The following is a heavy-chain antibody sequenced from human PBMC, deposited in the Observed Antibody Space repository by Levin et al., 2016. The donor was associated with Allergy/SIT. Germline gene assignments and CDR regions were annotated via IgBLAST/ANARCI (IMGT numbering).Heavy chain of an antibody. CDR2: IYHTGNT. D-gene: IGHD6-19*01. J-gene: IGHJ6*02. CDR3: ARYRTSGYYYYGLDV. CDR1: GYSISSGYY. Sequence: SETLSLTCAVSGYSISSGYYWGWIRQPPGKGLEWIGSIYHTGNTHDNPSLKSRVTISVDTSKNQFSLRLSSVTAADTAVFYCARYRTSGYYYYGLDVWGQGTTVTVSS. V-gene: IGHV4-38-2*01.